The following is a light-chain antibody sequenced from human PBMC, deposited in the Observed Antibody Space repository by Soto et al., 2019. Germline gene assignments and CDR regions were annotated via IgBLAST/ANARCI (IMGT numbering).Light chain of an antibody. Sequence: QSVLAQPPSASAPPGQRVANPCSGSSSNIGRNPVHWYQHLPGAAPKLLIYGNDQRPSGVPDRFSGSKSDTSASLAITGLQSEDEADYFCASWDDRLNGQVFGGGTKLTVL. V-gene: IGLV1-44*01. CDR3: ASWDDRLNGQV. CDR1: SSNIGRNP. J-gene: IGLJ2*01. CDR2: GND.